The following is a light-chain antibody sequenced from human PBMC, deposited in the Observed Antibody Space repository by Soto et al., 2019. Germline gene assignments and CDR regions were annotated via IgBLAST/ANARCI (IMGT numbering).Light chain of an antibody. Sequence: DIQMTQSPSTLSASVGDRVTITCRASQSIRSWLAWYQQKPGKAPKLLIYKASSLESGVPSRFSGSGSGTEFTPTISSLQPDDFATYYCQQYNSYPWTFGQGTKVEIK. CDR1: QSIRSW. V-gene: IGKV1-5*03. J-gene: IGKJ1*01. CDR2: KAS. CDR3: QQYNSYPWT.